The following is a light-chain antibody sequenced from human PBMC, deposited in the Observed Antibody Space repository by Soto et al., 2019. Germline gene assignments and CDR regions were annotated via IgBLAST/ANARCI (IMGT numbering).Light chain of an antibody. CDR3: QTWGTGIQV. J-gene: IGLJ3*02. Sequence: QPVLTQSPSASASLGASVKLTCTLSSGHSSYVIAWHQQQPEKAPRYLMKINSDGSHNKGDGIPDRFSGSSSGAERYLTISSLQSEDEADYYCQTWGTGIQVFGGGTKVTVL. V-gene: IGLV4-69*01. CDR2: INSDGSH. CDR1: SGHSSYV.